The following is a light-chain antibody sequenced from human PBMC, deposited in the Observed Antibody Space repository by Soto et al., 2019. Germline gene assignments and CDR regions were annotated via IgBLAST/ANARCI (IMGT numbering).Light chain of an antibody. CDR1: QTISIF. J-gene: IGKJ4*01. CDR2: SAS. Sequence: DIQMTQSPSSLSTSAGDRVAITCRASQTISIFLNWYQQKPGKAPKLLIHSASTLQSGVPSRISGSGSGTDFTLSISSLQPEDSATYYCQQSYSTPLTFGGGTKVEIK. CDR3: QQSYSTPLT. V-gene: IGKV1-39*01.